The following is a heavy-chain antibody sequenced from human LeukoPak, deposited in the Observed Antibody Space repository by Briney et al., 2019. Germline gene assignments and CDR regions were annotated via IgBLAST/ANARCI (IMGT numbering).Heavy chain of an antibody. CDR2: ISAYNGNT. CDR3: ARGRVEYSSGWYLDYYYMDV. V-gene: IGHV1-18*01. Sequence: ASVKVSCKASGYTFTSYGISWVRQAPGQGLEWMGWISAYNGNTNYAQKLQGRVTMTTDTSTSTAYMELRSLRSDDTAVYYCARGRVEYSSGWYLDYYYMDVWGKGTTVTVSS. J-gene: IGHJ6*03. CDR1: GYTFTSYG. D-gene: IGHD6-19*01.